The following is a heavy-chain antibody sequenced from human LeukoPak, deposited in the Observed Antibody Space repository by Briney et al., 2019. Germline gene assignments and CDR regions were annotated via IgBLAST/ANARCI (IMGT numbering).Heavy chain of an antibody. V-gene: IGHV3-7*01. D-gene: IGHD5-12*01. J-gene: IGHJ6*02. CDR3: ARDRSGYGYGMDV. Sequence: GGSLRLSCAASGFTFSSYWMSWVCQAPGKGLEWVANIKQDGSEKYYVDSVKGRFTISRDNAKNSLYLQMNSLRAEDTAVYYCARDRSGYGYGMDVWGQGTTVTVSS. CDR1: GFTFSSYW. CDR2: IKQDGSEK.